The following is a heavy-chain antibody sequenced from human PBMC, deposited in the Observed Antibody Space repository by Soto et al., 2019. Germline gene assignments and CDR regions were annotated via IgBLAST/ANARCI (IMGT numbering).Heavy chain of an antibody. D-gene: IGHD6-6*01. V-gene: IGHV1-18*04. CDR2: ISAYNGNK. CDR1: GYMFTTYG. Sequence: QVQLVQSGGEVKKPGASVEVSCRTSGYMFTTYGMSWVRQAPGQGLEWMAWISAYNGNKKYAQKFQGRATKTTDTATSTVSIELRNLRSDDTGTYFCARTGGGMAARPLEYWGQGTLVTVSS. J-gene: IGHJ4*02. CDR3: ARTGGGMAARPLEY.